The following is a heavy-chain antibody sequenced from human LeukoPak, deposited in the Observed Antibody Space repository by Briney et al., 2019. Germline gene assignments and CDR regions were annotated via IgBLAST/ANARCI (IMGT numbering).Heavy chain of an antibody. CDR3: ATGGERSRIIRY. CDR1: GASFRSYY. J-gene: IGHJ4*02. Sequence: SETLSLTCTVSGASFRSYYWSWIRQPPGKGLEWIGYIYYSGSTNYNPTLRSRVSISVDTSKNQFSLKLSSVTAADTAVYYCATGGERSRIIRYWGQGTLVTVSS. V-gene: IGHV4-59*01. CDR2: IYYSGST. D-gene: IGHD3-16*01.